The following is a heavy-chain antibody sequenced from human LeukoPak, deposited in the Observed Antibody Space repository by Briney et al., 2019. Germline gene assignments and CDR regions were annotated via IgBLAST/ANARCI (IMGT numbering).Heavy chain of an antibody. J-gene: IGHJ4*02. V-gene: IGHV4-59*08. CDR1: GGSIIGHW. CDR3: ARRNTADASIDF. D-gene: IGHD2/OR15-2a*01. Sequence: SSETLSLTCTVSGGSIIGHWWSWIRQPPGKGLEWIGDIFYSGGSTNYNPSLKSRLTMSLDTSKNQFTLKLTSVTAADTAMHYCARRNTADASIDFWGQGTLVTASS. CDR2: IFYSGGST.